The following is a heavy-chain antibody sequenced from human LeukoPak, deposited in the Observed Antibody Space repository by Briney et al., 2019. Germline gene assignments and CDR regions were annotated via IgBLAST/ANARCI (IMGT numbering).Heavy chain of an antibody. CDR2: ISGDGGST. CDR3: AKEGSSWDSPPDY. Sequence: GGSLRLSCAASGFTSDDYAMHWVRQAPGKCLEWVSLISGDGGSTYYADSVKGRFTISRDNSKNSLYLQMNSLRTEDTALYYCAKEGSSWDSPPDYWGQGTLVTVSS. V-gene: IGHV3-43*02. J-gene: IGHJ4*02. CDR1: GFTSDDYA. D-gene: IGHD6-13*01.